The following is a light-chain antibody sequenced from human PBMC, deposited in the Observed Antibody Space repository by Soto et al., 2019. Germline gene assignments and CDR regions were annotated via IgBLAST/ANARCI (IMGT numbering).Light chain of an antibody. V-gene: IGKV3-20*01. CDR3: QQHAHWTLT. CDR1: QSVSSSY. J-gene: IGKJ4*01. CDR2: GAS. Sequence: EIVLTQSPGTLSLSTGERATLSCRASQSVSSSYLAWYQQKPGQAPRLLIYGASSRATGIPARFSGSGSGTDFTLTISSLEHEDFAVDYCQQHAHWTLTFGGGTKVDIK.